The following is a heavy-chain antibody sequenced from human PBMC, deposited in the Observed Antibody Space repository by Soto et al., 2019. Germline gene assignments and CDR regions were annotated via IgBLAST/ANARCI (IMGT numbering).Heavy chain of an antibody. V-gene: IGHV3-11*01. D-gene: IGHD2-21*02. Sequence: QGQLVESGGGLVKPGGSLRLSCAVSGFTFSDNYMSWIRQAPGKGLEWVSYISSSGSKIYYADSVKGRFTISRDNAKNSLYLQMNSLRAEDTAVYYCASARVVTAGLDYWGQGTLVTVSS. J-gene: IGHJ4*02. CDR2: ISSSGSKI. CDR1: GFTFSDNY. CDR3: ASARVVTAGLDY.